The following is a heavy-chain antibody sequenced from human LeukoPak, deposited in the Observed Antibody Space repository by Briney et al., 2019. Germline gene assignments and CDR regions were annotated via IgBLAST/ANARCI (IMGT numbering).Heavy chain of an antibody. CDR1: GFTFGSSW. J-gene: IGHJ4*02. D-gene: IGHD6-13*01. CDR3: AKGPLYIAD. V-gene: IGHV3-30*18. CDR2: ISYDGSNK. Sequence: GGSLRLSCAASGFTFGSSWMSWVRQAPGKGLEWVAVISYDGSNKYYADSVKGRFTISRDNSKNTLYLQMNSLRAEDTAVYYCAKGPLYIADWGQGTLVTVSS.